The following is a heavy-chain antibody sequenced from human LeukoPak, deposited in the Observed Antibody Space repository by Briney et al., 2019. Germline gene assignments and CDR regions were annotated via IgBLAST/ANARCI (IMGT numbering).Heavy chain of an antibody. CDR2: IKNDGSDK. J-gene: IGHJ4*02. V-gene: IGHV3-7*01. CDR3: VNLGYSD. D-gene: IGHD5-12*01. Sequence: RGSPRLSREASGFSLSAAWMAWVRQAPGKGLEWVATIKNDGSDKYYVDSVKGRFTLSRDNAKNLVYLQMNSLRVEDTAVYYCVNLGYSDGGQGTLVTVSS. CDR1: GFSLSAAW.